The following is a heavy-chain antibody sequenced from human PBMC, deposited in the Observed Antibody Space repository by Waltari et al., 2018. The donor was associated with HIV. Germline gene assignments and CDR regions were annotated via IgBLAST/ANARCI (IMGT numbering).Heavy chain of an antibody. CDR2: IKSKIYGVTV. J-gene: IGHJ6*02. Sequence: EEQLVESGGGLVKPGGSLRLSCAASGFTFTNDWLSWVRQAPGKGLEWVGRIKSKIYGVTVDYPVPVTGRFTISRDDSKNTLYLHMNSLKTEDSAVYYCATAGPYYLYYGMDVWGQGTTVTVSS. CDR3: ATAGPYYLYYGMDV. V-gene: IGHV3-15*01. CDR1: GFTFTNDW.